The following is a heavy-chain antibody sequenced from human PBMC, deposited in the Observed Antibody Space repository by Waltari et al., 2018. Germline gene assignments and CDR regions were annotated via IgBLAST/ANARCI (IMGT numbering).Heavy chain of an antibody. J-gene: IGHJ5*02. CDR3: ARLNLGATAANNWFDP. V-gene: IGHV4-39*01. D-gene: IGHD6-13*01. Sequence: QLQLQESGPGLVKPSETLSLTCTVSGGSISSTNYYWGWIRQPQGKGLEWLGSFYYSGGTYYSPSLESRVTISVDTSKNQFSRRLSSVTAADTAVYYCARLNLGATAANNWFDPWGPGTLVTVSS. CDR2: FYYSGGT. CDR1: GGSISSTNYY.